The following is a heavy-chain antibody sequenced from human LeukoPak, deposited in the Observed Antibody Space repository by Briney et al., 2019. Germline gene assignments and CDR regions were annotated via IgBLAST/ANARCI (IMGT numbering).Heavy chain of an antibody. D-gene: IGHD1-26*01. V-gene: IGHV3-30*02. J-gene: IGHJ6*03. CDR1: GFTFSSFG. Sequence: GGSLRLSCAASGFTFSSFGMHWVRQAPGKGLEWVAFIRYDGSNKYYADSVKGRFTISRDDSKSTLYLQMNSLRAEDTAVYYCAKSGKWDYYYMDVWGKGTTVTISS. CDR2: IRYDGSNK. CDR3: AKSGKWDYYYMDV.